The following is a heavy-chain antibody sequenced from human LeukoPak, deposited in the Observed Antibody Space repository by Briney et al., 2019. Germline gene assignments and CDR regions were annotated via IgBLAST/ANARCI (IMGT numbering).Heavy chain of an antibody. J-gene: IGHJ4*02. Sequence: GGTLRLSCAASGFTFSSYGMSWVRQAPGKGLEWVSAISGSGGSTYYADSVKGRFTISRDNSKNTLYLQMNSLRAEDTAVYYCARVGPGTHSTTVVTPPYFDYWGQGTLVTVSS. CDR1: GFTFSSYG. V-gene: IGHV3-23*01. D-gene: IGHD4-23*01. CDR2: ISGSGGST. CDR3: ARVGPGTHSTTVVTPPYFDY.